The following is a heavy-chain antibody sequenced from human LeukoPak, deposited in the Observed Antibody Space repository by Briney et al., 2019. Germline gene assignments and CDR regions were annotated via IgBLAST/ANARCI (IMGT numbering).Heavy chain of an antibody. CDR2: MNPNSGNT. CDR3: ARGRSGFGLRLGERYYSYYYMDV. Sequence: ASVKVSCKASGYTFTSYDINWVRQATGQGLEWMGWMNPNSGNTGYAQKFQGRVTITADKSTSTAYMELSSLRSDDTAVYYCARGRSGFGLRLGERYYSYYYMDVWDKGTTVTVSS. V-gene: IGHV1-8*01. D-gene: IGHD3-16*01. CDR1: GYTFTSYD. J-gene: IGHJ6*03.